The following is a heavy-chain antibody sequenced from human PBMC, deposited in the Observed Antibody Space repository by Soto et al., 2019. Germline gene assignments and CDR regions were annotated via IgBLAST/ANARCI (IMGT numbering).Heavy chain of an antibody. CDR2: IYFTGGT. CDR3: ATDGDGYNY. Sequence: QVQLQESGPRLVKPSETLSLTCTVSGASVSGGSYYWTWIRQPPGKGLEWVGYIYFTGGTKYSPPLKHRVSMSADTSKNQFSLKLSSVTTADTAVYYCATDGDGYNYWGQGILVTVSS. D-gene: IGHD5-12*01. CDR1: GASVSGGSYY. V-gene: IGHV4-61*01. J-gene: IGHJ4*02.